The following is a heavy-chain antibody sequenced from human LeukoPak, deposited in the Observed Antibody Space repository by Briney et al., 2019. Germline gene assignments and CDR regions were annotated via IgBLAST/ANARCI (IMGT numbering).Heavy chain of an antibody. CDR3: ARDRATTVTKSFAFDI. Sequence: ASVKVSCKASGYTFTSYYMHWVRQAPGQGLEWMGIINPSGGSTNYAHSLQGRVTITTDESTGTAYMELISLRSEDTAIYYCARDRATTVTKSFAFDIWGQGTMVTVSS. CDR1: GYTFTSYY. V-gene: IGHV1-46*01. CDR2: INPSGGST. D-gene: IGHD4-17*01. J-gene: IGHJ3*02.